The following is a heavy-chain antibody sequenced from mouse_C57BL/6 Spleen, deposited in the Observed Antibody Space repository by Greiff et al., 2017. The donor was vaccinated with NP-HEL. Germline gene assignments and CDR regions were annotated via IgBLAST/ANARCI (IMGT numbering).Heavy chain of an antibody. V-gene: IGHV5-16*01. J-gene: IGHJ2*01. CDR1: GFTFSDYY. CDR3: ARAELLPYYFDY. D-gene: IGHD1-1*01. Sequence: EVKLVESEGGLVQPGSSMKLSCTASGFTFSDYYMAWVRQVPEKGLEWVANINYDGSSTYYLDSLKSRFIISRDNAKNILYLQMSSLKSEDTATYYCARAELLPYYFDYWGQGTTLTVSS. CDR2: INYDGSST.